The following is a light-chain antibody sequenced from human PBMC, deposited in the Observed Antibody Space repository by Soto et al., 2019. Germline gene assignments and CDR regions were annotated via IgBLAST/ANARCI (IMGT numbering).Light chain of an antibody. CDR1: SGHSSYA. J-gene: IGLJ1*01. CDR3: QTWGTGRHYV. CDR2: VNSDGSH. V-gene: IGLV4-69*01. Sequence: QPVLTQSPSASASLGASVKLTCTLSSGHSSYAIAWHQQQPEKSPRYLMKVNSDGSHSKGDGIPDRFSGSSSGAERYLTITSLQSEDEADYHCQTWGTGRHYVFATGTNVTVL.